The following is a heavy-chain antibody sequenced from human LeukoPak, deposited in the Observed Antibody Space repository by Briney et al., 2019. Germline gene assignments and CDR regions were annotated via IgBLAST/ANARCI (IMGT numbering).Heavy chain of an antibody. CDR3: ARDEGTVHAFDI. D-gene: IGHD4-17*01. Sequence: GGSLRLSCAASGFTFSTYWMHWVRQAPGKGLVWVSRINSDGSSTTYVDSVKGRFTISRDNAKNTLYLQMNSLRAEDTAVYYCARDEGTVHAFDIWGQGTMVTVSS. CDR2: INSDGSST. CDR1: GFTFSTYW. J-gene: IGHJ3*02. V-gene: IGHV3-74*01.